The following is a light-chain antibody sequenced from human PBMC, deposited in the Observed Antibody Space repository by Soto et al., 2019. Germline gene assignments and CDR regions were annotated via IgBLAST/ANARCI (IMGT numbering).Light chain of an antibody. V-gene: IGKV1-27*01. Sequence: DIQMTQSPSSLSASGGDRVTITCRASQGIGNSLAWYQHRPGNPPKLLISAASTLHSWVTSRFSGSGSGTEFTLSIRSLQPEDVASYYCQNYNKAPLAFGGGTKVEI. CDR1: QGIGNS. CDR2: AAS. J-gene: IGKJ4*01. CDR3: QNYNKAPLA.